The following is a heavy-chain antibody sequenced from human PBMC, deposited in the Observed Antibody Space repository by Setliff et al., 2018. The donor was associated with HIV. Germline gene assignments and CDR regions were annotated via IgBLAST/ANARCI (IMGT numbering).Heavy chain of an antibody. CDR1: GDSIGTYY. V-gene: IGHV4-59*01. Sequence: SETLSLTCPVSGDSIGTYYWSWIRQPPGKGLEWIGYIYYTGSTNYNPSLKSRVIISVDTSKNQFSLNLSSVTAADTAVYFCARGSPYTSAWYGGGTFDIWGQGTLVTVSS. J-gene: IGHJ3*02. CDR3: ARGSPYTSAWYGGGTFDI. CDR2: IYYTGST. D-gene: IGHD6-19*01.